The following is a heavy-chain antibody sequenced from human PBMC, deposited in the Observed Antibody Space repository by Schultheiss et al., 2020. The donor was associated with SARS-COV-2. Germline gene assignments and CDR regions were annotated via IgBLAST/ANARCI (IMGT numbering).Heavy chain of an antibody. V-gene: IGHV3-74*01. CDR3: ARVGGYDYIWGSFFDY. D-gene: IGHD3-16*01. CDR1: GFTFDDYA. CDR2: INSDGSST. Sequence: GGSLRLSCAASGFTFDDYAMHWVRQAPGKGLVWVSRINSDGSSTSYADSVKGRFTISRDNAKNTLYLQMNSLRAEDTAVYYCARVGGYDYIWGSFFDYWGQGTLVTVSS. J-gene: IGHJ4*02.